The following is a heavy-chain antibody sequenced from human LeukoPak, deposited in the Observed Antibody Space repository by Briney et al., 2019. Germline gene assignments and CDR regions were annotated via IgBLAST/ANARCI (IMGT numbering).Heavy chain of an antibody. D-gene: IGHD1-1*01. CDR3: KSGGAAPGSFDY. J-gene: IGHJ4*02. CDR2: IKYDGNEE. V-gene: IGHV3-7*01. CDR1: GFTFSSYW. Sequence: GRSLRLSCAASGFTFSSYWMSWMRQAPGKGLEWVANIKYDGNEEYYVDSVKGRFTISRDNAKNSLYLQLNSLRVEDTAVYYCKSGGAAPGSFDYWGQGTLVTVSP.